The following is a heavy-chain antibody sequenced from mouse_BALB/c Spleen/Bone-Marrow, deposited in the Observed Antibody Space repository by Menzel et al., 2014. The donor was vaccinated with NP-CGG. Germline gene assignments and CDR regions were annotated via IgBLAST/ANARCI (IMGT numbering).Heavy chain of an antibody. CDR1: VFNIKDTY. CDR2: IDPANGNT. J-gene: IGHJ4*01. Sequence: VQLKVSAAILVNHWDSVKLSCTASVFNIKDTYMHWVKPSPDHCLEWIVRIDPANGNTKYDPKFQDKAAITAATSSNTAYLKLSSLTSEETAVYYCAREVFGGNYAMDYWGQGTSVTVSS. D-gene: IGHD1-1*02. CDR3: AREVFGGNYAMDY. V-gene: IGHV14-3*02.